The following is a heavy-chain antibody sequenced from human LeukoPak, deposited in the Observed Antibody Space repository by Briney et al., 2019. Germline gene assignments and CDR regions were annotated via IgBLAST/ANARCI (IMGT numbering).Heavy chain of an antibody. Sequence: GALRLSCAASGFTFSSYAMHWVRQAPGKGLEWVAVISYDGSNKYYADSVKGRFTISRDNSKNTLYLQMNSLRAEDTAVYYCAKDSDTLWFGTKFFDYWGQGTLVTVSS. CDR1: GFTFSSYA. CDR2: ISYDGSNK. D-gene: IGHD3-10*01. CDR3: AKDSDTLWFGTKFFDY. V-gene: IGHV3-30-3*01. J-gene: IGHJ4*02.